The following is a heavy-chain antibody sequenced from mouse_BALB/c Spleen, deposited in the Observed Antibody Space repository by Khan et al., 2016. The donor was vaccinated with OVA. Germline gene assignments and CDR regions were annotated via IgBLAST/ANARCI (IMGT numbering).Heavy chain of an antibody. CDR3: TRSGYGTFAY. CDR2: INPSDGDT. CDR1: GYTFTSYY. Sequence: VKLLESGAELVKPGASVKLSCKASGYTFTSYYMYWVKQRPGQGLEWIGEINPSDGDTNFNEKFKSKATLTVDRSSSTAYMQISSLTSGDSAVYYCTRSGYGTFAYWGQGTLVTVSA. D-gene: IGHD2-1*01. J-gene: IGHJ3*01. V-gene: IGHV1S81*02.